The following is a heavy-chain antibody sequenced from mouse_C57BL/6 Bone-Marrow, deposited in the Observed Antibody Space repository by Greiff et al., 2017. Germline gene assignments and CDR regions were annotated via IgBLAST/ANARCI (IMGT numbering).Heavy chain of an antibody. Sequence: EVKLQQSGPELVKPGASVKISCKASGYSFTGYYMNWVKQSPEKSLEWIGEINPSTGGTTYNQKFKAKATLTVDKSSSTAYMQLKRLTSEDSAVYYCARLEGNYPYYAMDYWGQGTSVTVSS. CDR1: GYSFTGYY. J-gene: IGHJ4*01. V-gene: IGHV1-42*01. CDR3: ARLEGNYPYYAMDY. CDR2: INPSTGGT. D-gene: IGHD2-1*01.